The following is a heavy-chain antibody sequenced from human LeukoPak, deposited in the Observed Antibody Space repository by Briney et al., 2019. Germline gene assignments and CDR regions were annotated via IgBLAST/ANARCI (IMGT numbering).Heavy chain of an antibody. CDR1: GDSIISNNYY. J-gene: IGHJ4*02. CDR3: ARHCPAAICWGTPSVDY. Sequence: SETLSLTCTVSGDSIISNNYYWGWIRQPPGKGLEWIGSLYYSGNTYYNPSLKSRVTISVDTSKNQFSLRLTSVTAADTAVYYCARHCPAAICWGTPSVDYWGQGTQVTVSS. CDR2: LYYSGNT. V-gene: IGHV4-39*01. D-gene: IGHD2-8*01.